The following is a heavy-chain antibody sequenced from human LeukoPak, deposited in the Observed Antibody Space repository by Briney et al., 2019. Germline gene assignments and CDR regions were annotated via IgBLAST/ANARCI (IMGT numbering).Heavy chain of an antibody. CDR2: IYPGDSGP. J-gene: IGHJ4*02. V-gene: IGHV5-51*01. CDR1: GYSFTNYW. CDR3: ARLGITGTTLYYFDY. D-gene: IGHD1-20*01. Sequence: NPGESLKISCKGSGYSFTNYWIGWVRQMPGKGLQWMGLIYPGDSGPKYSPSFQGQVTMSADKSINTAYLQWSSLKASDTAMYYCARLGITGTTLYYFDYWGQGTLVTVSS.